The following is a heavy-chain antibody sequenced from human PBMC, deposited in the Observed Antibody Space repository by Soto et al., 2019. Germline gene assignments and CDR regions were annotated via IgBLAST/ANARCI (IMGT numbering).Heavy chain of an antibody. CDR3: ARDDGSGWFFEAA. CDR1: GGSISSFA. CDR2: IIPIFDSA. Sequence: QVQLVQSGAEVKKPGSSVKVSCKASGGSISSFAISWVRQAPGQGLDWMGGIIPIFDSANYAQKFQGRVTSTADASTSTVYMELSSLRSEGTAVYYCARDDGSGWFFEAAWGQGTLVTVSS. D-gene: IGHD6-19*01. V-gene: IGHV1-69*12. J-gene: IGHJ5*02.